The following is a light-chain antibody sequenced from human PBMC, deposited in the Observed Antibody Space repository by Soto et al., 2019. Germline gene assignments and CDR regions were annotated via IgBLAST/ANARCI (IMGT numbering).Light chain of an antibody. V-gene: IGKV3-20*01. J-gene: IGKJ1*01. CDR3: PQYSMAILT. Sequence: ILLTHSPGTLSLSPGERATLSCRASLTISDNYLAWYQQKAGQAPRLVIFGASSRATGIPDRFSASGSGTDFTLTISRLEPEDFAVYYCPQYSMAILTFGQGTKVDIK. CDR1: LTISDNY. CDR2: GAS.